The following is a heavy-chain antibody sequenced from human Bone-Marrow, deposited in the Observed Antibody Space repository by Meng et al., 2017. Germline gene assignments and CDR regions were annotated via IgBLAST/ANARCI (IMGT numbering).Heavy chain of an antibody. Sequence: GSLRLSCAVSGYSISSGYYWGWIRQPPGKGLEWIGSIYHSGSTYYNPSLKSRVTISGDTSKNKYSMKLSSVTAADTAVYYCARASFHYYGSGSSIDYWGQGTLVTVSS. J-gene: IGHJ4*02. V-gene: IGHV4-38-2*01. CDR2: IYHSGST. CDR1: GYSISSGYY. CDR3: ARASFHYYGSGSSIDY. D-gene: IGHD3-10*01.